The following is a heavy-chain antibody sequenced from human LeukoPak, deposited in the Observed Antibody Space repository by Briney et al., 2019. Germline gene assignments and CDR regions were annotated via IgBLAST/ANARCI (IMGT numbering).Heavy chain of an antibody. V-gene: IGHV3-21*01. J-gene: IGHJ5*02. CDR3: ARDGIPATGRVFDP. Sequence: PGGSLRLSCAASGFTFSSYTMNWVRQTPGKGLEWVSSISGSSNYIYYADSVRGRFTISRDNAKNSLYLEMNSLRAEDTAFYHCARDGIPATGRVFDPWGQGTLVTVSS. D-gene: IGHD6-13*01. CDR2: ISGSSNYI. CDR1: GFTFSSYT.